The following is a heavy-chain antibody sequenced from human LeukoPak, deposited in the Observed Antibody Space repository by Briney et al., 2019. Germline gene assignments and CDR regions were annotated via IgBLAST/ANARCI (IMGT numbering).Heavy chain of an antibody. V-gene: IGHV3-74*01. Sequence: GGSLRLSCAASGFTFSSYWMNWVRQAPGKGLVWVSRIASDGSSTTYADSVKGRFSISRDNAKNTLYLQMNSLRVEDTAVYYCARDGSGGAFDIWGQGTMVTVSS. D-gene: IGHD2-15*01. CDR2: IASDGSST. CDR1: GFTFSSYW. J-gene: IGHJ3*02. CDR3: ARDGSGGAFDI.